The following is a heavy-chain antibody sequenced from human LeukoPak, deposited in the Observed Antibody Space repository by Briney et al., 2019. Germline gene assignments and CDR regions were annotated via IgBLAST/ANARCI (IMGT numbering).Heavy chain of an antibody. V-gene: IGHV3-21*01. Sequence: GGSLSLSCAASGFTFSSYSMNWVRQAPGKGLEWVSSISSSSTYIYYADSVKGRFTISRDNAKKSLHRQMSSLRAEDTAVYNCARARNDYCDYDAFDIWGQGTMGTASS. CDR1: GFTFSSYS. CDR3: ARARNDYCDYDAFDI. D-gene: IGHD4-17*01. J-gene: IGHJ3*02. CDR2: ISSSSTYI.